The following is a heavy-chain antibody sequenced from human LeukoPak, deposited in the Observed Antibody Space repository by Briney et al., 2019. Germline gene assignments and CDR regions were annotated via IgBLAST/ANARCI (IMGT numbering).Heavy chain of an antibody. CDR2: LSPNRGGT. CDR3: ARSMVRRADDY. V-gene: IGHV1-2*06. D-gene: IGHD3-10*01. J-gene: IGHJ4*02. Sequence: ASVKVSCKASGYTFTGYYMHGVRQAPGQGLEWMARLSPNRGGTNYAQKFQGRVTMTRDTSISKAYMELSRLRSDDTAVYYCARSMVRRADDYWGQGTLVTVSS. CDR1: GYTFTGYY.